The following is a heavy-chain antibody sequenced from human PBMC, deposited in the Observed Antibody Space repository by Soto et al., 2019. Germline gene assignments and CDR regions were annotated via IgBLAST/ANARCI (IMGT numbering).Heavy chain of an antibody. V-gene: IGHV4-61*01. J-gene: IGHJ4*02. D-gene: IGHD6-13*01. CDR2: IYYSGST. CDR1: GGSVSSGSYY. Sequence: PSDTLALTCTVSGGSVSSGSYYWSWIRQPPGMGLEWIGYIYYSGSTNYNPSLKSRVTISVDTSKNQFSLKLSSVTAADTAVYYCARAAGPDSSSWSSGFDYWGQGTLVTVSS. CDR3: ARAAGPDSSSWSSGFDY.